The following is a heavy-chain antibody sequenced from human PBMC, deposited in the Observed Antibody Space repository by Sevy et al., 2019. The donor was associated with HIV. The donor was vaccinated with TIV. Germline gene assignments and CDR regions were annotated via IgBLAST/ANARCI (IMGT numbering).Heavy chain of an antibody. CDR3: ARTDYYYGSGSNPDY. Sequence: GGSLRLSCAASGFTFSSYGMHWVRQAPGKGLEWVAVISYDGSNKYYADSVKGRFTISRDNSKNTLYLQMNSLRAEDTAVYYCARTDYYYGSGSNPDYWVQGTLVTVSS. CDR2: ISYDGSNK. J-gene: IGHJ4*02. V-gene: IGHV3-30*03. D-gene: IGHD3-10*01. CDR1: GFTFSSYG.